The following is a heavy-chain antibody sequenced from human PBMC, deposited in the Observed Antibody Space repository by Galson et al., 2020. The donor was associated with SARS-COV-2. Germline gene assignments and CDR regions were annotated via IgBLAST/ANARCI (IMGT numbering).Heavy chain of an antibody. CDR3: ARGAYYDFWGGDYVDDLRGGMDV. Sequence: GGSLRLSCAASGFTLRSYDLHWVRQLTGKGLEWVSTIGVAGDTFYPDSVKGRFTISRESAKNSFFLHMNSLRAGDTAVYYCARGAYYDFWGGDYVDDLRGGMDVWGQGTTVTVSS. J-gene: IGHJ6*02. CDR2: IGVAGDT. CDR1: GFTLRSYD. D-gene: IGHD3-3*01. V-gene: IGHV3-13*01.